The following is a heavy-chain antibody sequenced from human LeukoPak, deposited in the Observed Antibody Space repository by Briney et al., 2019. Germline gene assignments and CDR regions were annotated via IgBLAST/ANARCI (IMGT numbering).Heavy chain of an antibody. J-gene: IGHJ4*02. CDR2: MNYRGTH. V-gene: IGHV4-34*01. Sequence: SETLSLTCAVYGASFSDDYWNWIRQPPGKGLEWLGEMNYRGTHEYNPSLKSRVTMSVDTSKNEFSLRLTSVTAADTAVYYCARTIVGPGTSYFDQWGQGTLVTVSS. D-gene: IGHD2-21*01. CDR1: GASFSDDY. CDR3: ARTIVGPGTSYFDQ.